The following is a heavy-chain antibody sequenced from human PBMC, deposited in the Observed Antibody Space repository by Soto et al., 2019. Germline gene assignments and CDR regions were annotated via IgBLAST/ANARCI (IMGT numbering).Heavy chain of an antibody. D-gene: IGHD1-26*01. CDR1: GFTFSTYG. CDR3: AKEFQWELHAFDI. Sequence: AGGALRLSCAASGFTFSTYGMHWVRQAPGKGLEWVAVMGNDGITTFYADSVKGRFTISRGNSKNTLFLQMNSLRADDTAVYYCAKEFQWELHAFDIWGQGTMVTVSS. V-gene: IGHV3-30*02. CDR2: MGNDGITT. J-gene: IGHJ3*02.